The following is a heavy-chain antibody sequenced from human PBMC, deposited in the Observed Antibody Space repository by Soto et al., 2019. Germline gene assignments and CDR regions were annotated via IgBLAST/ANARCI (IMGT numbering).Heavy chain of an antibody. CDR2: LSGSGGTT. D-gene: IGHD3-10*01. CDR1: GFTFSSYA. J-gene: IGHJ5*01. V-gene: IGHV3-23*01. CDR3: AKDHGTYGPNWIDS. Sequence: EVQLLESGGGLVQPGGSLRLSCAASGFTFSSYAMSWVRQTPGKGLEWVSTLSGSGGTTYYADSVKGQFTISRDNSKSTLYLQMNSLRAEDTAVYDCAKDHGTYGPNWIDSWGKGTLVTVSS.